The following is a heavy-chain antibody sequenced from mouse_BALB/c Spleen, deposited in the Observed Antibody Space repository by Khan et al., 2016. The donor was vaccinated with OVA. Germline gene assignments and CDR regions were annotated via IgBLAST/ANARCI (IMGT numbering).Heavy chain of an antibody. V-gene: IGHV9-3-1*01. J-gene: IGHJ4*01. D-gene: IGHD2-10*01. CDR2: INTYTGEP. CDR3: ARPPYFSYTLDY. Sequence: QIQLVQSGPELKKPGETVKISCKAPGYTFTNYGMNWVKQSPGKALKWMGWINTYTGEPTYADDFKGRFAFSLETSASTAYLQINNLKNEDTATYFCARPPYFSYTLDYWGQGSSVTVSS. CDR1: GYTFTNYG.